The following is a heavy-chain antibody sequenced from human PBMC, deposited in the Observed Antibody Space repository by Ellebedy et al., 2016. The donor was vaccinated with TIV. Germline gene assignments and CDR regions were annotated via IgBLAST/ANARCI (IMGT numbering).Heavy chain of an antibody. CDR1: GVSIISDTFY. D-gene: IGHD4-17*01. Sequence: SETLSLTCSVSGVSIISDTFYWGWIRQPPGKGLEWIGNIHYSGITFHNPSLKSRVTMSADTSKNQISLKLSSVTAADTAVYFCARTYGDYASDWGQGILVTVSS. CDR2: IHYSGIT. J-gene: IGHJ4*02. CDR3: ARTYGDYASD. V-gene: IGHV4-39*07.